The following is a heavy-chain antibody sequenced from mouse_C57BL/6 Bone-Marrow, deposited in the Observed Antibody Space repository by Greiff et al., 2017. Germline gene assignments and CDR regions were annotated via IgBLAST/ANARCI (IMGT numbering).Heavy chain of an antibody. CDR1: GFNIKDYY. CDR2: IDPEDGET. CDR3: ARSRRLRRGAGFAY. D-gene: IGHD2-4*01. Sequence: EVKLVESGAELVKPGASVKLSCTASGFNIKDYYMHWVKQRTEQGLEWIGRIDPEDGETKYAPKFQGKATITADTSSNTAYRQLSSLTSEDTAVYYCARSRRLRRGAGFAYWGQGTLVTVSA. J-gene: IGHJ3*01. V-gene: IGHV14-2*01.